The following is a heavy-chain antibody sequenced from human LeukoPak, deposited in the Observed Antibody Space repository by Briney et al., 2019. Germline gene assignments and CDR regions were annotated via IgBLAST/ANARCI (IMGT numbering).Heavy chain of an antibody. CDR3: ARHSYGKSLDC. CDR2: IYYSGST. J-gene: IGHJ4*02. D-gene: IGHD5-18*01. V-gene: IGHV4-59*01. Sequence: PSETLSLTCTVSGVSISSYYWSWIRQPPGKGLEWIGYIYYSGSTNYNPSLKSRVTISVDTSKNQFSLKLSSVTAADTAVYYCARHSYGKSLDCWGQGTLVTVSS. CDR1: GVSISSYY.